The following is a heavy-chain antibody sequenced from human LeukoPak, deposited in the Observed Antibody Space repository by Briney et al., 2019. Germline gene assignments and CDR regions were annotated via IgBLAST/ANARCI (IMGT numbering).Heavy chain of an antibody. CDR2: INQDGSEK. Sequence: SGGSLRLSCAGSGFTFSSYWMSWVRQAPGKGLEWVAKINQDGSEKYYADSVRGRFAISRDNAKNSLYLQMSGLRAEDTAVYYCAKDQGWDIYYYNGMDVWGQGTTVTVSS. V-gene: IGHV3-7*03. CDR3: AKDQGWDIYYYNGMDV. CDR1: GFTFSSYW. J-gene: IGHJ6*02. D-gene: IGHD1-26*01.